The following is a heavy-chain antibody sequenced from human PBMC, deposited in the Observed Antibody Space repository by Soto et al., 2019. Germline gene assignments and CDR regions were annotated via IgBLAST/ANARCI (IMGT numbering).Heavy chain of an antibody. CDR3: ARGEAQGVRGVNYFAY. CDR1: GGSFSGYY. CDR2: INHSGST. Sequence: SETLSLTCAVCGGSFSGYYWSWIRQPPGKGLEWIGEINHSGSTNYNPSLKSRVTISVDTSKNQFSLKLSSVTAADTAVYYCARGEAQGVRGVNYFAYWGHGTLV. D-gene: IGHD3-10*01. J-gene: IGHJ4*01. V-gene: IGHV4-34*01.